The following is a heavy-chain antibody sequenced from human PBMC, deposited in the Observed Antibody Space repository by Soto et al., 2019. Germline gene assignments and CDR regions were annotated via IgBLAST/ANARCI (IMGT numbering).Heavy chain of an antibody. D-gene: IGHD3-10*01. J-gene: IGHJ6*02. CDR2: IYYSGST. V-gene: IGHV4-30-4*01. CDR1: GGSISSGDYY. Sequence: TSETLSLTCTVSGGSISSGDYYWSWIRQPPGKGLEWIGYIYYSGSTYYNPSLKSRVTISVDTSKNQFSLKLSSVTAADTAVYYCARSHADDDPMVRGVITTPTYYYYGMDVWGQGTTVTVSS. CDR3: ARSHADDDPMVRGVITTPTYYYYGMDV.